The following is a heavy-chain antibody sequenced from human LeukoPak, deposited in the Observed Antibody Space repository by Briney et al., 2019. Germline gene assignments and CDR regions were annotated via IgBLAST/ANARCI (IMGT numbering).Heavy chain of an antibody. CDR1: GFTFNTCA. J-gene: IGHJ4*02. V-gene: IGHV3-23*01. CDR2: VSGSGDNT. CDR3: ARGGPSSSTDY. D-gene: IGHD6-6*01. Sequence: GGSLRLSCAASGFTFNTCAMSWVRQAPGKGLEWVSGVSGSGDNTYYADSVKGRFTISRDNSKHTLYLQMNSLRAEDTAVYYCARGGPSSSTDYWGQGTLVTVSS.